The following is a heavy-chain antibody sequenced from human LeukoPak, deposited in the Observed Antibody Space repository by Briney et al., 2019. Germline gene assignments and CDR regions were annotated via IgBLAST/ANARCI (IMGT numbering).Heavy chain of an antibody. CDR3: ARADYGSRDY. Sequence: SVKVSCKASGGTXSSXAISWVRQAPGXXXEWMGRIIPILGIANYAQKFQGRVTITADKSTSTAYMELSSLRSEDTAVYYCARADYGSRDYWGQGTLVTVSS. CDR1: GGTXSSXA. V-gene: IGHV1-69*04. J-gene: IGHJ4*02. CDR2: IIPILGIA. D-gene: IGHD1-26*01.